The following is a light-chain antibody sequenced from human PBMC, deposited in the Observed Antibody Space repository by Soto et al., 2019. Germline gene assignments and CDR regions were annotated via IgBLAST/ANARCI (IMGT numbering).Light chain of an antibody. Sequence: QPVLTQPPSVSGAPGQRVTISCTGSSSNIGADYDVHWYQQLPGTAPKLLIYGNSNRPSGVPDRFSGSKSGTSASLAITGLQAEDEADYYCQSYDSSLSGWVVFGGGTKLTVL. CDR2: GNS. J-gene: IGLJ2*01. V-gene: IGLV1-40*01. CDR3: QSYDSSLSGWVV. CDR1: SSNIGADYD.